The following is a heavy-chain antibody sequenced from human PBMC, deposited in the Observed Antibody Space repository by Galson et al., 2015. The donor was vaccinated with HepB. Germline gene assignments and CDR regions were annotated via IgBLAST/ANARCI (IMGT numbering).Heavy chain of an antibody. D-gene: IGHD4-17*01. Sequence: SLRLSCAASGFTFGDYAMSWVRQAPGKGLEWVGFIRSKAYGGTTEYAASVKGRFTISRDDSKSIAYLQMNSLKTEDTAVYYCTRDPGPKRSVLDYGDSIGFDPWGQGTLVTVSS. V-gene: IGHV3-49*04. CDR3: TRDPGPKRSVLDYGDSIGFDP. CDR2: IRSKAYGGTT. CDR1: GFTFGDYA. J-gene: IGHJ5*02.